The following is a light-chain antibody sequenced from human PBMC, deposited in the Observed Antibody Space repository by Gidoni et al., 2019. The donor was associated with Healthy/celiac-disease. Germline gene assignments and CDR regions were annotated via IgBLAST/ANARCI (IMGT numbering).Light chain of an antibody. J-gene: IGKJ1*01. V-gene: IGKV3-20*01. CDR3: QQYGSSPPWT. CDR1: QSVSSSY. CDR2: GAS. Sequence: SLSPGERATLSCRASQSVSSSYLAWYQQKPGPAPRLLIYGASSRATGIPARFSSSGSGTDFTLTISRLEPEDFAVYYCQQYGSSPPWTFGQXTKVEIK.